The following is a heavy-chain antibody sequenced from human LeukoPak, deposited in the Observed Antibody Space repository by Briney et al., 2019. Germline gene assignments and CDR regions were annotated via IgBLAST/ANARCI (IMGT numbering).Heavy chain of an antibody. CDR3: AKDDNYIRFSS. V-gene: IGHV3-30*18. J-gene: IGHJ5*02. CDR2: ISYDGSNK. CDR1: GFTFSSYG. D-gene: IGHD3-16*01. Sequence: GGSLRLSCAASGFTFSSYGMHWVRQAPGKGLEWVAVISYDGSNKDYADSVKGRFTISRDNSKNTLYLQMNSLRAEDTAVYYCAKDDNYIRFSSWGQGTLVTVSS.